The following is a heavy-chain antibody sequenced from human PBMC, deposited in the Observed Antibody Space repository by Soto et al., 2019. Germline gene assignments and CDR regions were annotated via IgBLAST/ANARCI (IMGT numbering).Heavy chain of an antibody. CDR3: ARVSTAPEHGTTPFDY. CDR1: GYTLTTYG. D-gene: IGHD1-1*01. CDR2: ISAYNGDT. V-gene: IGHV1-18*04. Sequence: QLVQSGAEVRKPGASVKVSCKASGYTLTTYGISWVRQAPGQGLEWLGWISAYNGDTYYAQKVQGRVTMTTDTSTSTAYMDLRSLRIDDTAVYYCARVSTAPEHGTTPFDYWGQGTLVTVSS. J-gene: IGHJ4*02.